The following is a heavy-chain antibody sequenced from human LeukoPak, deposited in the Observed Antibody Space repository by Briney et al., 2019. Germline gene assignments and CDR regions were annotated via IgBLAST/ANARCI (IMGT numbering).Heavy chain of an antibody. CDR1: GGSFSGYY. CDR2: INRSGST. CDR3: ARELSVAAAGRAFYYYHGMDV. V-gene: IGHV4-34*01. D-gene: IGHD6-13*01. J-gene: IGHJ6*02. Sequence: SETLSLTCAVYGGSFSGYYWSWIRQPPGKGLEWIGEINRSGSTNYNPSLKSRVTISVDTSKNQFSLKLSSVTAADTAVYYCARELSVAAAGRAFYYYHGMDVWGQGTTVSVSS.